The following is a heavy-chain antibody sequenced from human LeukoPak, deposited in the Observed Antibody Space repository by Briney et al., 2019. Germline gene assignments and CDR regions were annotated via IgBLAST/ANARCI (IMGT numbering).Heavy chain of an antibody. V-gene: IGHV4-39*07. Sequence: SSETLSLTCTVSGGSISSGNYYWGWIRQPPGKGLEWIATIYYTGSTYYSPSLKSRVTISVDTSKNRFSLNLSSVTAADTAVYYCARVPDDYGGGYWGQGTLVTVSS. D-gene: IGHD4-23*01. CDR3: ARVPDDYGGGY. J-gene: IGHJ4*02. CDR2: IYYTGST. CDR1: GGSISSGNYY.